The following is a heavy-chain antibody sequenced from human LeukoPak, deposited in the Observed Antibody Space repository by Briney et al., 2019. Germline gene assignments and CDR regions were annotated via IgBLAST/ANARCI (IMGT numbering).Heavy chain of an antibody. D-gene: IGHD2-15*01. Sequence: ASVKVSCRASGYTFTGYFMHWVRQAPGQGLEWMGWINPNSGGTDYAQKFQGRVTMTRDTSIRTAYMELSRLRSDDTAVYYCARGDIVYGMDVWGQGTTVTVSS. J-gene: IGHJ6*02. V-gene: IGHV1-2*02. CDR3: ARGDIVYGMDV. CDR2: INPNSGGT. CDR1: GYTFTGYF.